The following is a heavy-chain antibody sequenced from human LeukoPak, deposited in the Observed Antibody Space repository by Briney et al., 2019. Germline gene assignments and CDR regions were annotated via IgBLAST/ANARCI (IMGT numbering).Heavy chain of an antibody. V-gene: IGHV1-46*01. CDR1: GYTFTSYY. CDR2: INPSGGST. J-gene: IGHJ4*02. Sequence: ASLKVSCKASGYTFTSYYMHWVRRAPGQGLVWMGIINPSGGSTSYAQKFQGRVTMTRDTSTSTVYMELSSLRSEDTAVYYCARNGEMATIEHFDYWGQGTLVTVSS. D-gene: IGHD5-24*01. CDR3: ARNGEMATIEHFDY.